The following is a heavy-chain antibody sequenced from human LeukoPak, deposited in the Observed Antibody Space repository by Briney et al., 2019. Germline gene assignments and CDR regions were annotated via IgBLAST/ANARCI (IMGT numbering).Heavy chain of an antibody. CDR2: INPNGGST. CDR3: ARLVGCGSTNCYSPDNWFDP. D-gene: IGHD2-2*01. V-gene: IGHV1-8*02. Sequence: ASVKVSCKASGYPFTSYDINWVRQATGQGLEWMGWINPNGGSTDSAQKFQGRVTMTANTSISTAYMELNNLRSEDTAVYYCARLVGCGSTNCYSPDNWFDPWGQGTLVTVSS. CDR1: GYPFTSYD. J-gene: IGHJ5*02.